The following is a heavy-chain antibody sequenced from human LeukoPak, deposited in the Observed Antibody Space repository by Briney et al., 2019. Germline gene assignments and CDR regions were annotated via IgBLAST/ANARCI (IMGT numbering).Heavy chain of an antibody. CDR1: GYTFTSYG. V-gene: IGHV1-18*01. J-gene: IGHJ6*02. D-gene: IGHD6-19*01. CDR3: ARVFYGQWPNYYYYGMDV. Sequence: ASVKVSCKASGYTFTSYGISWVRQAPGQGLEWMGRISAYNGNTNYAQKLQGRVTMTTDTSTSTAYMELGSLRSDDTAVYYCARVFYGQWPNYYYYGMDVWGQGTTVTVSS. CDR2: ISAYNGNT.